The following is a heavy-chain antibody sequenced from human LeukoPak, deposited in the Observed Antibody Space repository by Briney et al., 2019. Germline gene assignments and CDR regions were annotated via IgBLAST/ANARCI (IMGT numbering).Heavy chain of an antibody. CDR1: GFTFSSYG. CDR2: ILNSGTTT. J-gene: IGHJ4*02. CDR3: ARDPPDY. V-gene: IGHV3-48*03. Sequence: GSLRLSCAASGFTFSSYGMNWVRQAPGKGLEWVSYILNSGTTTYYADSVKGRFTISRDNAKNSLYLQMNSLRAEDTGVYYCARDPPDYWGQGILVTVSS.